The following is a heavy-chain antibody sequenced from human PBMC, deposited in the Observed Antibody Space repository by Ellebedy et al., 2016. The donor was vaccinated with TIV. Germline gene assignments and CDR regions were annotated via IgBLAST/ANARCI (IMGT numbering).Heavy chain of an antibody. V-gene: IGHV1-18*01. CDR3: ARFVDGDYEDY. Sequence: AASVKVSCKASGYTFTNHGISWVRPAPGQGIEWMGWISAYNGDTNYAQKLQGRVTMTTDPSTSTAYMELRSRRSDDTAVYYCARFVDGDYEDYWGQGALVTVSS. D-gene: IGHD4-17*01. CDR2: ISAYNGDT. J-gene: IGHJ4*02. CDR1: GYTFTNHG.